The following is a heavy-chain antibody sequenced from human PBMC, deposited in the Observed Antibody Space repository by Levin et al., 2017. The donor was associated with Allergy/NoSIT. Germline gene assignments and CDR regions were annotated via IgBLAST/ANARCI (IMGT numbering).Heavy chain of an antibody. J-gene: IGHJ4*02. Sequence: GGSLRLSCTASGLTFTVYAMHWVRQTPGKGLEWVAIISYDGNDKHYADSVKGRFTIPREKSKNTVYLQMDSLRPDDTAVYYCAKLRGSTLRGPSGYWGQGTLVTVSS. V-gene: IGHV3-30*18. CDR1: GLTFTVYA. CDR2: ISYDGNDK. CDR3: AKLRGSTLRGPSGY. D-gene: IGHD3-10*01.